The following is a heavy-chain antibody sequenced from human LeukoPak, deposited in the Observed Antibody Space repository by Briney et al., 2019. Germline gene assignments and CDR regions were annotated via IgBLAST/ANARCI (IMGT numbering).Heavy chain of an antibody. CDR2: IYYSGST. Sequence: PSETLSLTCTVSGGSISTYYWSWIRQPPGKGLEWIGYIYYSGSTNYNPSLKSRVAISVDTSKNQFSLKLSSVTAADTAVYYCARDFAYYDSSGYGYWGQGTLVTVSS. V-gene: IGHV4-59*01. CDR3: ARDFAYYDSSGYGY. D-gene: IGHD3-22*01. J-gene: IGHJ4*02. CDR1: GGSISTYY.